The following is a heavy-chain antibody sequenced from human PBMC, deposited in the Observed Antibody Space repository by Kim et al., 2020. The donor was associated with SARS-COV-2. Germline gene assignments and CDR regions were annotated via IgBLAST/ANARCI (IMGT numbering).Heavy chain of an antibody. CDR3: ARQWVLNIVLINFMGCFDP. CDR2: IYYSGST. J-gene: IGHJ5*02. D-gene: IGHD2-8*01. CDR1: GGSISSSSYY. V-gene: IGHV4-39*01. Sequence: SETLSLTCTVSGGSISSSSYYWGWIRQPPGEGLEWIGSIYYSGSTYYNPSLKSRVTISVDTSKNQFSLKLTSVTAADTAVYYCARQWVLNIVLINFMGCFDPWGQGTLVTVSS.